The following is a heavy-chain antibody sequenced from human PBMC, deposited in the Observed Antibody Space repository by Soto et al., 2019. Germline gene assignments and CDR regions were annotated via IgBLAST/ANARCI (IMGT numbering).Heavy chain of an antibody. V-gene: IGHV1-69*12. CDR2: IISIFGTA. D-gene: IGHD1-26*01. CDR1: GGTFSSYA. Sequence: QVQLVQSGAEVKKPGSSVKVSCKASGGTFSSYAISWVRQAPGQGLQWMGGIISIFGTADYAQKFQGRVTITADESTSRAYMGLSSLRSEDTAVYYCASHSGSSPEGRYYYGMDVWGQGTTVTVSS. J-gene: IGHJ6*02. CDR3: ASHSGSSPEGRYYYGMDV.